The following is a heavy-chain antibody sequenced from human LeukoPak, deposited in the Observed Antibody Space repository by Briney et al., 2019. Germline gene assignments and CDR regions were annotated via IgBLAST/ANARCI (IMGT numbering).Heavy chain of an antibody. V-gene: IGHV3-30*02. CDR3: AKDLDCSGGTCHKAFDC. CDR1: GFTLSTYG. CDR2: IRYDGSDK. J-gene: IGHJ4*02. D-gene: IGHD2-15*01. Sequence: GGSLRLSCVAPGFTLSTYGMHWVRQAPGRGLEWVAFIRYDGSDKFYGESVKGRFTTSRDNSKNTLYLQMSCLRVEDTAVYYCAKDLDCSGGTCHKAFDCWGQGTLVTVSS.